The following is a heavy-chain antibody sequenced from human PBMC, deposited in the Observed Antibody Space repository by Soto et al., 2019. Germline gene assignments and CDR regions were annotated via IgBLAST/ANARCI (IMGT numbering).Heavy chain of an antibody. CDR2: IYYSGST. CDR1: GGSVSSGSYY. D-gene: IGHD2-15*01. CDR3: ARDCSGGSCYSSYYYYYDMDV. V-gene: IGHV4-61*01. J-gene: IGHJ6*02. Sequence: SETLSLTCTVSGGSVSSGSYYWSWIRQPPGKGLEWIGYIYYSGSTNYNPSLKSRVTISETSKNQFSLKLSSVTAADTAVYYCARDCSGGSCYSSYYYYYDMDVWGQGTTVTVSS.